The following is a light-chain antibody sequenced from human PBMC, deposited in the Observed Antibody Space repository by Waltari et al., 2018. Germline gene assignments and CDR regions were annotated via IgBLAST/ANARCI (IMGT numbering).Light chain of an antibody. V-gene: IGLV2-14*03. CDR3: SSYTSSSTSHVV. CDR2: DVS. J-gene: IGLJ2*01. CDR1: SSDVGGYNY. Sequence: QSALTQPASVSGSPGQSITISCTGTSSDVGGYNYVSWYQQHPGKAPKLMIYDVSNRPSRVSNRFSGSKSGNTASLTISGLQAEDEADYYCSSYTSSSTSHVVFGGGTKLTVL.